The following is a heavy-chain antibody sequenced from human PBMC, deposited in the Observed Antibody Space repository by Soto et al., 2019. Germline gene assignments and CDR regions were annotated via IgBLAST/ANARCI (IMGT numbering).Heavy chain of an antibody. J-gene: IGHJ5*02. D-gene: IGHD3-10*01. CDR2: IYTSGST. CDR1: GGSISSYY. CDR3: ARDRYGSEQENWFDP. Sequence: SETLSLTCTVSGGSISSYYWSWIRQPAGKGLEWIGRIYTSGSTNYNPSLKSRVTMSVDTSKNQFSLKLSSVTAADTAVYYCARDRYGSEQENWFDPWAQGTLVTVSS. V-gene: IGHV4-4*07.